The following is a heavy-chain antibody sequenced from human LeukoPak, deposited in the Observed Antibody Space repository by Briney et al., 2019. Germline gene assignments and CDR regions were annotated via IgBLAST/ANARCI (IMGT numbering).Heavy chain of an antibody. CDR3: ARERQSPPYYFDY. Sequence: SVKVSCKASGGTFSSYAISWVRQAPGQGLEWMGGIIPIFGTANYAQKFQGRVTITTDESTSTAYMELSSLRSEDTAVYYCARERQSPPYYFDYWGQGTLVTVSS. V-gene: IGHV1-69*05. D-gene: IGHD6-19*01. CDR1: GGTFSSYA. CDR2: IIPIFGTA. J-gene: IGHJ4*02.